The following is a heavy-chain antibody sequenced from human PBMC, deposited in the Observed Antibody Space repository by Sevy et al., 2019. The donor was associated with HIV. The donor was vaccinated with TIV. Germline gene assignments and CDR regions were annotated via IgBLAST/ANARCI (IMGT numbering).Heavy chain of an antibody. CDR2: ISSSSSYI. J-gene: IGHJ4*02. V-gene: IGHV3-21*01. D-gene: IGHD6-6*01. Sequence: GGSLRLSCAASGFTFSSYSMNWVRQAPGKGLEWVSSISSSSSYIYYADSVKGRFTISRDNAKNSLYLQMNSLRAEDTAVDYCARDRRHLSIAARPPVGCNDYWGQGTLVTVSS. CDR3: ARDRRHLSIAARPPVGCNDY. CDR1: GFTFSSYS.